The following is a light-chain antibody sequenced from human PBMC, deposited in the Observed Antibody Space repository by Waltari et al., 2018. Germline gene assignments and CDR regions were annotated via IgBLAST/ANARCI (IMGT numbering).Light chain of an antibody. J-gene: IGLJ3*02. CDR2: DVT. V-gene: IGLV2-8*01. CDR1: NSDVADYDH. CDR3: SSYARSSHVV. Sequence: QSALTQPPSASGSPGQSATISCTGTNSDVADYDHVSWYQYHPGKAPKLLIYDVTKRPSGVPDRFSGSKSGNTASLPVSGLQAEDEADYYCSSYARSSHVVFGGGTKLTVL.